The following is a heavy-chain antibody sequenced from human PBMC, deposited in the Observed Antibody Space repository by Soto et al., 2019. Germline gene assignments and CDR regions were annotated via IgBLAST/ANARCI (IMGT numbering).Heavy chain of an antibody. Sequence: GGSLRLSCAASGFTFSSYAMNWVRQAPGKGLEWVSAISGSGGSTYYADSVKGRFTISRDNSKNTLYLQMNSLRAEDTAVYYCAKGTVVTRGPTDYWGQGTLVTVSS. J-gene: IGHJ4*02. V-gene: IGHV3-23*01. CDR1: GFTFSSYA. CDR2: ISGSGGST. D-gene: IGHD2-21*02. CDR3: AKGTVVTRGPTDY.